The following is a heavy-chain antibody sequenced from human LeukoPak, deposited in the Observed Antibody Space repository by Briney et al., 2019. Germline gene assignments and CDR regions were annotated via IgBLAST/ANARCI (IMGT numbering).Heavy chain of an antibody. CDR2: MNPNSGNT. Sequence: ASVKVSCKASGYTFTSYDINWVRQATGQGLEWMGWMNPNSGNTGYAQKFQGRVTITRNTSISTAYMELSSLRSEDTAVYYCARGRSYFDWLDPYYYYMDAWGKGTTVTVSS. CDR1: GYTFTSYD. D-gene: IGHD3-9*01. J-gene: IGHJ6*03. V-gene: IGHV1-8*03. CDR3: ARGRSYFDWLDPYYYYMDA.